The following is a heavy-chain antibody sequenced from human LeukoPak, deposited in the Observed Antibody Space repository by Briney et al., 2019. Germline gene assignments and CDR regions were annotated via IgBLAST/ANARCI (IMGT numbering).Heavy chain of an antibody. CDR3: ARDRGYYGSGSYIAFDY. CDR1: GFTFTRYT. V-gene: IGHV3-48*04. D-gene: IGHD3-10*01. Sequence: PGGSLRLSCAASGFTFTRYTMNWVRQAPGKGLEWVSYITSSSSTIYYADSVKGRFTISRDNAKNSLYLQMNSLRAEDTAVYYCARDRGYYGSGSYIAFDYWGQGTLVTVSS. CDR2: ITSSSSTI. J-gene: IGHJ4*02.